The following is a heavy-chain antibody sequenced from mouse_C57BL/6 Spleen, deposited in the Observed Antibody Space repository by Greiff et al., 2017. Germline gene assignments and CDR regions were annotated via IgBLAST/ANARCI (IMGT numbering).Heavy chain of an antibody. Sequence: QVQLQQPGAELVMPGASVKLSCKASGYTFTSYWMHWVKQRPGQGLEWIGEIDPSDSYTNYNQKFKGKSTLTVDKSSSTAYMQLSSLTSEDSAVYYCARYYSNYSYYAMDYWGQGTSVTVSS. CDR3: ARYYSNYSYYAMDY. J-gene: IGHJ4*01. CDR1: GYTFTSYW. D-gene: IGHD2-5*01. V-gene: IGHV1-69*01. CDR2: IDPSDSYT.